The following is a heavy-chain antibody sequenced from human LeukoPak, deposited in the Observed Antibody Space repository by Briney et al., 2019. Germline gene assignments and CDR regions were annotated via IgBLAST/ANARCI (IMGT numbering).Heavy chain of an antibody. Sequence: ASVKVSCKAPGYTFTGYYMHWVRQAPGQGLEWMGWINPNSGGTNYAQKFQGRVTMTRDTSISTAYMELSRLRSDDTAVYYCARDRGYYGSGILDVWGKGTTVTISS. V-gene: IGHV1-2*02. CDR2: INPNSGGT. J-gene: IGHJ6*04. CDR1: GYTFTGYY. D-gene: IGHD3-10*01. CDR3: ARDRGYYGSGILDV.